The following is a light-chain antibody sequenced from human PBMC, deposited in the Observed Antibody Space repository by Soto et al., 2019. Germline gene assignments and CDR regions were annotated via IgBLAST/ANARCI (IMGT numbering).Light chain of an antibody. CDR3: QQRSNWPPVT. Sequence: EIVLTQSPATLSLSPGERATLSCRASQSVSSYLAWYQQKPGQAPSLLIYDASNRATGIPARFSGSGSGTDFTLTISSLETEDFAIYYCQQRSNWPPVTFGGGTKVEIK. CDR1: QSVSSY. CDR2: DAS. J-gene: IGKJ4*01. V-gene: IGKV3-11*01.